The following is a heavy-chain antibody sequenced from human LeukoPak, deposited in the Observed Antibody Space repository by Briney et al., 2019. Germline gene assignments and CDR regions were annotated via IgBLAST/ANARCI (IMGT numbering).Heavy chain of an antibody. CDR2: LTASGETT. CDR1: GFTFSSYA. J-gene: IGHJ4*02. CDR3: ARDPGIYCGGDCYSYLNY. Sequence: GGSLRLSCAASGFTFSSYAMSWVRQAPGKGLEWVSALTASGETTYYADSVKGRFTISRDNAKNSLYLQMNSLRAEDTAVYYCARDPGIYCGGDCYSYLNYWGQGTLVTVSS. V-gene: IGHV3-23*01. D-gene: IGHD2-21*02.